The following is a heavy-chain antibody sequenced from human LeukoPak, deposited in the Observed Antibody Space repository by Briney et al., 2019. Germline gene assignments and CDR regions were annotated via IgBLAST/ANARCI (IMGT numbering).Heavy chain of an antibody. J-gene: IGHJ3*02. CDR2: ISSSSSYI. CDR3: ARHNYDSSGTDAFDI. CDR1: GFTFSSYS. Sequence: PGGSLRLSCAASGFTFSSYSMNWVRQAPGKGLEWVSSISSSSSYIYYADSVKGRFTISRDNAKNSLYLQMNSLGAEDTAVYYCARHNYDSSGTDAFDIWGQGTMVTVSS. D-gene: IGHD3-22*01. V-gene: IGHV3-21*01.